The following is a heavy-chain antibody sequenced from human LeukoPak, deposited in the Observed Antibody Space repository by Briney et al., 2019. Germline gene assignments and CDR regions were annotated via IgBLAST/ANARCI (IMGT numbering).Heavy chain of an antibody. CDR3: ASGYYSSGWPDDNWFDP. D-gene: IGHD6-19*01. V-gene: IGHV1-46*01. J-gene: IGHJ5*02. CDR2: INPSGGST. CDR1: GYTFTSYY. Sequence: ASVKVSCKASGYTFTSYYMHWVRQAPGQGLEWMGIINPSGGSTSYAQKFQGRVTMTRDTSTSTVYMELSSLRSEDTAVYYCASGYYSSGWPDDNWFDPWGQGTLVIVS.